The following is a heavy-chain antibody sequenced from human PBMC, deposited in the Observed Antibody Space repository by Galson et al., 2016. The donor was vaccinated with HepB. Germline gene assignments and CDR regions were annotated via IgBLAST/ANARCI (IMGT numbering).Heavy chain of an antibody. CDR1: GYTLTSYY. CDR3: VRVRGSRPCGDY. J-gene: IGHJ4*02. D-gene: IGHD2-21*01. V-gene: IGHV1-46*01. CDR2: ISPSGGKT. Sequence: SVKVSCKASGYTLTSYYMYWVRLAPGQGLEWMGMISPSGGKTTYAQKFQGRVSMTRDTSTSTVYMELTSLRSEDTAVYYCVRVRGSRPCGDYWGQGTLLTVSS.